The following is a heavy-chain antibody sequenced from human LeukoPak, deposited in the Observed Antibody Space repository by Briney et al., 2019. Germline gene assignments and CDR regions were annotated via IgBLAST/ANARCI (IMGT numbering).Heavy chain of an antibody. J-gene: IGHJ4*02. Sequence: ASVKLSCKTSGYTFSDYTIHWVRRAPGQGLEWMGWINPSSNAANYAQRFEGRVSFTRDTSISTADMVLTSLTSDDTGVYYCARSRELLDFDTWGQGTLVSVSS. CDR2: INPSSNAA. CDR3: ARSRELLDFDT. CDR1: GYTFSDYT. D-gene: IGHD3-10*01. V-gene: IGHV1-2*02.